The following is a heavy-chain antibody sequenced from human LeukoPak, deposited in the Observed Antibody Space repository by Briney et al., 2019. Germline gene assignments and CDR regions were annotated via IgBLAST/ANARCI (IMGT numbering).Heavy chain of an antibody. CDR1: GASISSSSYF. Sequence: SETLSLTCTVSGASISSSSYFWGWIRQSPGKGLEYIGSVYYSGSTNYNPSLKSRVTISVDTSKNQFSLKLSSVTAADTAVYYCAKFRSVSYFDYWGQGTLVTVSS. CDR2: VYYSGST. CDR3: AKFRSVSYFDY. J-gene: IGHJ4*02. D-gene: IGHD2-21*01. V-gene: IGHV4-39*07.